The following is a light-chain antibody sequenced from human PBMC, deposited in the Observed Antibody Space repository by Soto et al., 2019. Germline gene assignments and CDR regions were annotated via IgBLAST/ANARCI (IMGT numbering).Light chain of an antibody. J-gene: IGLJ3*02. Sequence: QSVLTQSPSASASLGASVKLTCTLTSGHSSYDISWHQQQPEQGPRYLMKINSDGSHTKGDGVPDRFSGYSSGADLYLTISSLQSDYGADYYYQACGHRGVFGGGTKLTVL. CDR3: QACGHRGV. CDR1: SGHSSYD. V-gene: IGLV4-69*01. CDR2: INSDGSH.